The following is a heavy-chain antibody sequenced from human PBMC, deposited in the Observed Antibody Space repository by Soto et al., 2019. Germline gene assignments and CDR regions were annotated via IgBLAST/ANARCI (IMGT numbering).Heavy chain of an antibody. CDR1: GASVSTGTYS. V-gene: IGHV4-61*01. D-gene: IGHD6-19*01. Sequence: QVHLQESGPGLVKPSETLSLTCTVSGASVSTGTYSWNWIRQLPGKRLEWIGSFYYSGSTNYNPSLRSRVAISVDTSKNQFSLRLTSVTAADTAVYYCARDAAGAASWFGPWGQGTLVTVSS. CDR2: FYYSGST. CDR3: ARDAAGAASWFGP. J-gene: IGHJ5*02.